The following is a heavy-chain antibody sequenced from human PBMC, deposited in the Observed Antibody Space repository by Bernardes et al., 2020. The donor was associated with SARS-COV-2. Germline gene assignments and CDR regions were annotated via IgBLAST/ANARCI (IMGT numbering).Heavy chain of an antibody. CDR1: GGSISSSTYY. V-gene: IGHV4-39*01. J-gene: IGHJ6*02. Sequence: SETLSLTCTVSGGSISSSTYYWGWIRQPPGKGLEWIGSIYYSGSTYYNPSLKSRVTISVDTSKNQFSLKLSSVTAADTAVYYCARHKPSRNWNDFIYYGMDVWGQGTTVTGSS. CDR3: ARHKPSRNWNDFIYYGMDV. CDR2: IYYSGST. D-gene: IGHD1-1*01.